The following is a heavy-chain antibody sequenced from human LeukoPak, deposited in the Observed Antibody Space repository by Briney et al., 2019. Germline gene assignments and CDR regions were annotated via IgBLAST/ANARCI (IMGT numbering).Heavy chain of an antibody. D-gene: IGHD5-18*01. CDR1: GFTFSSYG. CDR2: ISYDGSNK. Sequence: GGSLRLSCAASGFTFSSYGMHWVRQAPGKGLEWVAVISYDGSNKYYADSVKGRFTISRDNSKNTLYLQMNSLRAEETAVYYCAKLGGGYSYGYSGEVTDYWGQGTLVTVSS. J-gene: IGHJ4*02. CDR3: AKLGGGYSYGYSGEVTDY. V-gene: IGHV3-30*18.